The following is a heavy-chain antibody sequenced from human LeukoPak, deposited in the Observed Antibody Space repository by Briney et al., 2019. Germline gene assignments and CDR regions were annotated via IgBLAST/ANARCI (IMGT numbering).Heavy chain of an antibody. CDR3: AKAPVTTCSGAYCYPFDY. D-gene: IGHD2-15*01. J-gene: IGHJ4*02. V-gene: IGHV3-23*01. CDR2: ISVSGNT. Sequence: GGSLRLSCAASGFTLSSYAMSWVRQGPGKGLEWVSAISVSGNTYHADSVKGRFTISRGGYQNTLYLHMNSLRAEDAAVYYCAKAPVTTCSGAYCYPFDYWGQGTLVTVSS. CDR1: GFTLSSYA.